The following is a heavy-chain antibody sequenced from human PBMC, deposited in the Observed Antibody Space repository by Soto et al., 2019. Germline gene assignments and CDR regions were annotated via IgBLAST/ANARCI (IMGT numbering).Heavy chain of an antibody. Sequence: VQLVESGGGLVQPGGSLRLSCAASGFTFNTYWMTWVRQAPGKGLEWVANIKFDGSEKYYVDSLKGRFTISRDNAQNSLYLQMSSVRGDDTGVYYCARFSEFGYTYGLHPFDIWGQGTVVTVSS. CDR2: IKFDGSEK. D-gene: IGHD5-18*01. V-gene: IGHV3-7*05. CDR1: GFTFNTYW. CDR3: ARFSEFGYTYGLHPFDI. J-gene: IGHJ3*02.